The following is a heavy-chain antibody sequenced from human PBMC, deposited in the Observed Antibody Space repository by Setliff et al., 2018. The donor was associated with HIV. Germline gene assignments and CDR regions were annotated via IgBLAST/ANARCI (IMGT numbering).Heavy chain of an antibody. Sequence: GASVKVSCKASGGTFSSYAISWVRQAPGQGLEWMGRIIPMFGTANYAQKFQGRVTITADKSTSTAYMELSSLRSEDTAVYYCARVSYYDSSGYYDYWYFDLWGRGTLVTVPQ. CDR1: GGTFSSYA. CDR2: IIPMFGTA. V-gene: IGHV1-69*06. CDR3: ARVSYYDSSGYYDYWYFDL. J-gene: IGHJ2*01. D-gene: IGHD3-22*01.